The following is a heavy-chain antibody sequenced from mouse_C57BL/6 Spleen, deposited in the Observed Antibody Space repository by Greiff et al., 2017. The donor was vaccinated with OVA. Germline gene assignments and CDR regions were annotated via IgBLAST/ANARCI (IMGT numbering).Heavy chain of an antibody. Sequence: QVQLKQSGAELVKPGASVKISCKASGYAFSSYWMNWVKQRPGKGLEWIGQIYPGDGDTNYNGKFKGKATLTADKSSSTAYMQLSSLTSEDSAVYFCARGRGDGYYDYAMDYWGQGTSVTVSS. CDR3: ARGRGDGYYDYAMDY. V-gene: IGHV1-80*01. J-gene: IGHJ4*01. CDR1: GYAFSSYW. CDR2: IYPGDGDT. D-gene: IGHD2-3*01.